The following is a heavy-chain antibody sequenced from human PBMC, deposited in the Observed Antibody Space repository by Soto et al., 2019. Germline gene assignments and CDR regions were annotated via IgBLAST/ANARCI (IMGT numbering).Heavy chain of an antibody. Sequence: EVQLVQSGAEVKKPGESLKISCKGSGYSFTSYWIGWVRQMPGKGLEWMGISYPGDSDTRYSPSFQGQVTISADKSISTAYQQWSRLKASDPAMYYCARRLSGYSRSWYWFDPWGQGTLVTVSS. CDR3: ARRLSGYSRSWYWFDP. J-gene: IGHJ5*02. V-gene: IGHV5-51*01. CDR2: SYPGDSDT. CDR1: GYSFTSYW. D-gene: IGHD6-13*01.